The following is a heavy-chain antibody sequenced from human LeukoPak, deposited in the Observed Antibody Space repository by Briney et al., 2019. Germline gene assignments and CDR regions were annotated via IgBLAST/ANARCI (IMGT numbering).Heavy chain of an antibody. CDR1: GFTFSSYA. CDR3: AKGGLGGTAVVTMDS. Sequence: GASLRLSCAASGFTFSSYAMSWVRQAPGKGLEWVSGISGSGVSTYYADSVKGQFTISRDNPKNTVYLQMNSLRAEDTAIYFCAKGGLGGTAVVTMDSWGQGTLVTVSS. J-gene: IGHJ4*02. D-gene: IGHD4-23*01. V-gene: IGHV3-23*01. CDR2: ISGSGVST.